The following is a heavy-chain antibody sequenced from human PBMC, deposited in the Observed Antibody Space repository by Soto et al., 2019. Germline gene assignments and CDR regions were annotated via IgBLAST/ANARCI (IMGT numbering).Heavy chain of an antibody. CDR3: ARDLGWLKYFDY. V-gene: IGHV1-18*01. J-gene: IGHJ4*02. D-gene: IGHD6-19*01. CDR1: GYTFTSYG. CDR2: ISAYNGNT. Sequence: ASVTVSCKASGYTFTSYGISWVRQAPGQGLKWMGWISAYNGNTNYAQKLQGRVTMTTDTSASTVYMELRSLRSDDTAVYYCARDLGWLKYFDYWGQGTLVTVSS.